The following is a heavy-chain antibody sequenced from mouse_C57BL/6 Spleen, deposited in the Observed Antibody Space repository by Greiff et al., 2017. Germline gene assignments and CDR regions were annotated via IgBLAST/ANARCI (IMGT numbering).Heavy chain of an antibody. CDR2: IDPEDGET. D-gene: IGHD1-1*01. CDR3: ASLPYYGSSPVYFDY. CDR1: GFNIKDYY. J-gene: IGHJ2*01. Sequence: EVQLQQSGAELVKPGASVKLSCTASGFNIKDYYMHWVKQRTEQGLEWIGRIDPEDGETKYAPKFQGKATITADTYSTTAYLQLSSLTSEDTAVYYCASLPYYGSSPVYFDYWGQGTTLTVSS. V-gene: IGHV14-2*01.